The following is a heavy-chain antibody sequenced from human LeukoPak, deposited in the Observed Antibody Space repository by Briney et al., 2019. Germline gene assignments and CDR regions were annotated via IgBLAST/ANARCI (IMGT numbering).Heavy chain of an antibody. Sequence: GGSLRLSCAASGFTFSSYSMNWVRQAPGKGLEWVSYISSGSSTIYYADSVKGRFTISRDNAKNSLYLQMNSLRAEDTAVYYCARDGRYPYYYYYMDVWGKGTTVTVSS. J-gene: IGHJ6*03. CDR1: GFTFSSYS. CDR3: ARDGRYPYYYYYMDV. CDR2: ISSGSSTI. D-gene: IGHD6-19*01. V-gene: IGHV3-48*04.